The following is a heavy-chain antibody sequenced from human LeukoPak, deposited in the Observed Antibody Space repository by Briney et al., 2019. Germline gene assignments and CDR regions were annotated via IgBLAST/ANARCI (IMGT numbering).Heavy chain of an antibody. CDR2: IYYSGTT. CDR1: GGSISNYY. V-gene: IGHV4-59*01. CDR3: ARDRYYYDSSGYRIFDY. Sequence: SETLSLTCTVSGGSISNYYWNWIRQPPGKGLELIGYIYYSGTTNYNPSLKSRVSMSVDTSKNQFSLKLSSVTAADTAVYYCARDRYYYDSSGYRIFDYWGQGTLVTVSS. J-gene: IGHJ4*02. D-gene: IGHD3-22*01.